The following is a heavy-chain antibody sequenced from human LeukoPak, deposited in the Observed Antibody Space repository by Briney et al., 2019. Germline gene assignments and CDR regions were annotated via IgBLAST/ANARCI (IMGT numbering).Heavy chain of an antibody. V-gene: IGHV3-9*01. CDR3: ARASYYYDTSGLGAFDI. CDR2: ITWDSTNT. Sequence: GGSLRLSCAASGFIFNDHAMYWVRQPPGKGPEWVSAITWDSTNTGYAYSVKGRFTISRDNAKNSLYLQMNSLRPEDTALYYCARASYYYDTSGLGAFDIWGQGTMVTVSS. J-gene: IGHJ3*02. CDR1: GFIFNDHA. D-gene: IGHD3-22*01.